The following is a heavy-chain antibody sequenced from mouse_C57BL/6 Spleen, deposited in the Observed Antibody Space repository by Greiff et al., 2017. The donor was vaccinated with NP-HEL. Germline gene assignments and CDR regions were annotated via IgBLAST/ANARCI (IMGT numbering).Heavy chain of an antibody. Sequence: DVKLVESGGGLVKPGGSLKLSCAASGFTFSDYGMHWVRQAPEKGLEWVAYISSGSSTIYYADTVKGRFTISRDNAKNTLFLQMTSLRSEDTAMYYCARWGTGTLMDYWGQGTSVTVSS. D-gene: IGHD4-1*01. CDR2: ISSGSSTI. J-gene: IGHJ4*01. CDR1: GFTFSDYG. CDR3: ARWGTGTLMDY. V-gene: IGHV5-17*01.